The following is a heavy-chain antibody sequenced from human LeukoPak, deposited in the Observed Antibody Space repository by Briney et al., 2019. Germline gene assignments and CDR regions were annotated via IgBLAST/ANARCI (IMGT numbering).Heavy chain of an antibody. Sequence: ASVKVSCKASGYTFTSYGISWVRQAPGQGLEWMGWISAYNGNTNYAQKFQGRVTITADESTSSAYMELSSLRSEDTAVYYCAMLGYCSSTSCPISDYWGQGTLVTVSS. CDR3: AMLGYCSSTSCPISDY. V-gene: IGHV1-18*01. D-gene: IGHD2-2*01. CDR2: ISAYNGNT. CDR1: GYTFTSYG. J-gene: IGHJ4*02.